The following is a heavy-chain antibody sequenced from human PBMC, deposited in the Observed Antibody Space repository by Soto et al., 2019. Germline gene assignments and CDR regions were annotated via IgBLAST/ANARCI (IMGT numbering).Heavy chain of an antibody. CDR2: IKPDGSEQ. V-gene: IGHV3-7*01. J-gene: IGHJ6*02. D-gene: IGHD1-20*01. Sequence: GSLRLSCAASEFTFDKYYMTWVRQAPGKGPEWVANIKPDGSEQYYVDSVKGRFTISRDNTNNSLYLQMNSLRAEDTAVYFCARGNWNYYYGFDVWGQGTTVTVSS. CDR1: EFTFDKYY. CDR3: ARGNWNYYYGFDV.